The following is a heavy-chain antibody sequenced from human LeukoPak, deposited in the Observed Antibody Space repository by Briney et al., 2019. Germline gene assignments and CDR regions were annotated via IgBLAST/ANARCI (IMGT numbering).Heavy chain of an antibody. Sequence: TGGSLRLSCGASGFTFRNYAMHWVRQAPGKGLEWVAIISFDGSNIQFGDSARGRFTISRDNPKNTVFLQMNSLRGDDTAVYYCVKGGDGSIPFDYWGQGTLVTVSS. V-gene: IGHV3-30*18. J-gene: IGHJ4*02. CDR3: VKGGDGSIPFDY. CDR1: GFTFRNYA. D-gene: IGHD5-24*01. CDR2: ISFDGSNI.